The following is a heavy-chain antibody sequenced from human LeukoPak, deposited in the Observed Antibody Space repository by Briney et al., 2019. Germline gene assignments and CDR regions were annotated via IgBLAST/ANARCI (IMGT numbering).Heavy chain of an antibody. Sequence: GGSLRLSCAASGFMFSGSPMHWVRQASGKGLEWVGHIRSKANNYATIYAASVKGRFTISRDDSRNTAYLQMNSLKTEDTAAYYCARPSQYGSGTDYYFDSWGQGTLVTVSS. D-gene: IGHD3-10*01. CDR3: ARPSQYGSGTDYYFDS. V-gene: IGHV3-73*01. CDR2: IRSKANNYAT. J-gene: IGHJ4*02. CDR1: GFMFSGSP.